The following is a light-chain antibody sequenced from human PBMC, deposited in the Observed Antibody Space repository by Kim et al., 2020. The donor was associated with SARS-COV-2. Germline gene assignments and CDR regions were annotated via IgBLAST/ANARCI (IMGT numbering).Light chain of an antibody. CDR3: QQCRGAPWT. CDR2: AAS. V-gene: IGKV1-27*01. CDR1: HGSSNY. J-gene: IGKJ1*01. Sequence: APVGEGSTISWRGRHGSSNYLAWYQQKAGRVPNLLIFAASGVQSRVPSRISGSGSGKDFTLTISRLQPEDVANYYCQQCRGAPWTFGQGTKVDIK.